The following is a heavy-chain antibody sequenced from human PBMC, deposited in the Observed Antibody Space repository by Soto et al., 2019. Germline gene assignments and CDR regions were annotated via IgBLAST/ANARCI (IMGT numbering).Heavy chain of an antibody. CDR2: IYYSGST. V-gene: IGHV4-59*01. CDR3: ARGFSGYSYGDWFDP. D-gene: IGHD5-18*01. J-gene: IGHJ5*02. Sequence: QVQLQESGPGLVKPSETLSLTCTVSGGSISSYYWSWIRQPPGKGLEWIGYIYYSGSTNYNPSLKSRVTISVDTSKNQFSPKLSSVTAADTAMYYCARGFSGYSYGDWFDPWGQGTLVTVSS. CDR1: GGSISSYY.